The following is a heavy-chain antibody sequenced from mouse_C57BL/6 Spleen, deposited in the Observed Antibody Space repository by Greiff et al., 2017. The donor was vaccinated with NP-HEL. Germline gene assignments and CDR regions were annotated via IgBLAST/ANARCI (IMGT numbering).Heavy chain of an antibody. CDR2: INSNGGST. J-gene: IGHJ2*01. V-gene: IGHV5-6-3*01. CDR3: ARKARTIN. Sequence: EVHLVESGGGLVQPGGSLKLSCAASGFTFRSYGMSWVRQTPDKRLELVATINSNGGSTYYPDSVNGRFTNSRDNDKNTLYLQMSSLTSEDTAMYYCARKARTINWGQGTTLTVSS. CDR1: GFTFRSYG.